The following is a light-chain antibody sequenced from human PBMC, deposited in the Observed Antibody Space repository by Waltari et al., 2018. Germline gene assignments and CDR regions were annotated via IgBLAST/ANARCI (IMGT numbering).Light chain of an antibody. J-gene: IGLJ2*01. CDR2: DDS. CDR3: QIWDIRLDLVL. Sequence: SYVLTQPPSVSVAPGQTARLPCEAYNIGNNSVHWYQQRPGQAPLLIIYDDSDRPFGVPERFSGSNSGHTATLTIAGVEAGDEADYYGQIWDIRLDLVLFGGGTKLTVL. V-gene: IGLV3-21*02. CDR1: NIGNNS.